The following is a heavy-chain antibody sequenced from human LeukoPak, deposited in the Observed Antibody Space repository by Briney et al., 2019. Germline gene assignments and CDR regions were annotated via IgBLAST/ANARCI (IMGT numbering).Heavy chain of an antibody. CDR1: GFTFSSYW. J-gene: IGHJ6*02. CDR3: ARDCSSVNCPPTDYYGIDV. CDR2: INKDGSDK. Sequence: GGSLRLSCVGSGFTFSSYWMTWVRQAPGKGLEWVANINKDGSDKNYVDSVKGRFTISRDNAKNSLYLQMNSLRVEDTAVYYCARDCSSVNCPPTDYYGIDVWGQGTTVTVSS. D-gene: IGHD1-1*01. V-gene: IGHV3-7*01.